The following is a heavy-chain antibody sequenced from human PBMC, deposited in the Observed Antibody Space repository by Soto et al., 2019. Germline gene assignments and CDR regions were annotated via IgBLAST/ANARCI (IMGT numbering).Heavy chain of an antibody. CDR3: AKDKSTGEYSYYRYMDV. CDR1: GFNFENYA. D-gene: IGHD4-17*01. J-gene: IGHJ6*03. V-gene: IGHV3-9*01. CDR2: ISWNSGQL. Sequence: EVLLVESGGGLVQPDRPLRLSCEASGFNFENYAMHWVRQAPGKGLEWVSAISWNSGQLDYAGSVRGRFTISRDNGKNSLYLEMNSLRPDDTALYFCAKDKSTGEYSYYRYMDVWGRGTTVIVS.